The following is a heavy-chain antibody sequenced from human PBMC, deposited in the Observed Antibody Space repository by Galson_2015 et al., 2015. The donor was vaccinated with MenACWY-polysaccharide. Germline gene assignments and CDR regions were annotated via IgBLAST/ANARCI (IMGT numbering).Heavy chain of an antibody. D-gene: IGHD6-13*01. J-gene: IGHJ6*03. Sequence: SLRLSCAASGFSFGTSDIRCVRQASGPGLEWLAVISYDLSNRYYGDYVKGRFTMSRDTSKNTLDLQMNSLRAEDTAVYYCAKGGQQLTRSTYYMDVGGKGTTVTVSS. CDR2: ISYDLSNR. CDR1: GFSFGTSD. V-gene: IGHV3-30*18. CDR3: AKGGQQLTRSTYYMDV.